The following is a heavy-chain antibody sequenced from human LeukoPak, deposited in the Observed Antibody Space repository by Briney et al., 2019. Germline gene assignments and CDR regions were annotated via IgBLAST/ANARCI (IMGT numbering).Heavy chain of an antibody. CDR2: ISSNGGST. Sequence: PGGSLRLSCSASGFTFSSYAMHWVRQAPGKGLEYVSAISSNGGSTYYADSVKGRFTISRDNSKNTLYLQMSSLRAEDTAVYYCVKTVYGTMVRGVITSPLDYWGQGTLVTVSS. CDR1: GFTFSSYA. J-gene: IGHJ4*02. V-gene: IGHV3-64D*06. D-gene: IGHD3-10*01. CDR3: VKTVYGTMVRGVITSPLDY.